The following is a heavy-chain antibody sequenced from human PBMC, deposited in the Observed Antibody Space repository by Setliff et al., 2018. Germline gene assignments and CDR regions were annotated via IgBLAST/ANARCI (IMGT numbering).Heavy chain of an antibody. Sequence: SVKVSCKASGGTFSTYPINWVRQAPGQGLEWMGGIIPIYGTANYAQKFQDRVTITADESTSTAYMELSSLRSDDSAMYYCARATGAPNWFDPWGQGTQVTVSS. D-gene: IGHD7-27*01. CDR2: IIPIYGTA. CDR1: GGTFSTYP. J-gene: IGHJ5*02. V-gene: IGHV1-69*13. CDR3: ARATGAPNWFDP.